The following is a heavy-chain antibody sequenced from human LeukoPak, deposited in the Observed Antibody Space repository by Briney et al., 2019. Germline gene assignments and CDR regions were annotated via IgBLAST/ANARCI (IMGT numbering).Heavy chain of an antibody. D-gene: IGHD4-23*01. CDR3: ASDYGANSGY. CDR2: IYFSGSA. CDR1: GGSITTSNYY. Sequence: SETLSLTCTVYGGSITTSNYYWAWIRQPPGKGLEWIGSIYFSGSAYYNPSLKSRVSMSVDTSKNQFSLKVTSVTAADTGVYYCASDYGANSGYWGQGTLVTVSS. J-gene: IGHJ4*02. V-gene: IGHV4-39*01.